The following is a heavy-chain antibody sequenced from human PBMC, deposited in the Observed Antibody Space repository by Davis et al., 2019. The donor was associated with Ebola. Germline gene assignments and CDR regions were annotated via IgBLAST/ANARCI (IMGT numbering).Heavy chain of an antibody. D-gene: IGHD2-21*01. V-gene: IGHV3-33*08. CDR3: ARVGSGGDIDY. CDR1: GFTFINYG. CDR2: IWDDGSNK. J-gene: IGHJ4*02. Sequence: GESLKISCAASGFTFINYGMNWVRQAPGKGLQWVAVIWDDGSNKYYADSVKGRFTISRDNSKNTLYLQMNSLRAEDTAVYYCARVGSGGDIDYWGQGTLVTVSS.